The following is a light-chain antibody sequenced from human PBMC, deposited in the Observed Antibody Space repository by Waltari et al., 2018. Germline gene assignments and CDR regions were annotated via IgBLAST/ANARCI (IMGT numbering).Light chain of an antibody. Sequence: QSALTQPASVSGSPGQSITISCTGTSSDVGDYNYVSWYHKHPGKAPKIILYDVIKRPSGVSNRFSGSKSGNTASLTIAGLQAEDEADYYCCSYAGSSTPVVSGGGTKLTVL. V-gene: IGLV2-23*02. J-gene: IGLJ2*01. CDR3: CSYAGSSTPVV. CDR2: DVI. CDR1: SSDVGDYNY.